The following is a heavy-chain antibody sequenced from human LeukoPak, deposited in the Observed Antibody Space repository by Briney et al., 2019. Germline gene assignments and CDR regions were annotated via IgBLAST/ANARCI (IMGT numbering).Heavy chain of an antibody. D-gene: IGHD1-1*01. CDR1: GFTFSSYS. J-gene: IGHJ4*02. CDR2: ISSSSSYI. V-gene: IGHV3-21*01. CDR3: AREEGLEEGYYFDY. Sequence: PGGSLRLSCAASGFTFSSYSMNWVRQAPGKGLEWVSSISSSSSYIYYADSVKGRFTISRDNAKNSLYLQMNSLRAEDTAVYYCAREEGLEEGYYFDYWGQGALVTVSS.